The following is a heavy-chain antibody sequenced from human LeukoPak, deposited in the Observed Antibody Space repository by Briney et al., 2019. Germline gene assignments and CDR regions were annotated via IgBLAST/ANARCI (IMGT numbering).Heavy chain of an antibody. CDR1: GLSRSTRGVG. J-gene: IGHJ4*02. Sequence: SGPTLVNPTQTRTLTCSISGLSRSTRGVGVGWIRQPPGKALECLALIFWNDDKRFSLSLKNRLTITKDSSKNQVVLTMTNMDPVDTAAYYCAHRLHKYSSGWPFDFWGQGTLGTVSS. CDR2: IFWNDDK. D-gene: IGHD6-19*01. CDR3: AHRLHKYSSGWPFDF. V-gene: IGHV2-5*01.